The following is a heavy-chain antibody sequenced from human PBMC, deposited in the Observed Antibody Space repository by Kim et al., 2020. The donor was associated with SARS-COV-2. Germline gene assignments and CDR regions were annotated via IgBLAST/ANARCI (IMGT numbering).Heavy chain of an antibody. CDR3: ARGFYYDFWSGYLYYFDY. CDR2: INHSGST. D-gene: IGHD3-3*01. V-gene: IGHV4-34*01. Sequence: SETLSLTCAVYGGSFSGYYWSWIRQPPGKGLEWIGEINHSGSTNYNPSLKSRVTISVDTSKNQFSLKLSSVTAADTAVYYCARGFYYDFWSGYLYYFDYWGQGTLVTVSS. J-gene: IGHJ4*02. CDR1: GGSFSGYY.